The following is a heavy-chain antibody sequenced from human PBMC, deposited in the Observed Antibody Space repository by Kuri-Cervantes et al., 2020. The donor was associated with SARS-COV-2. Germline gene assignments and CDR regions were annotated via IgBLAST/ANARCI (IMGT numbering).Heavy chain of an antibody. D-gene: IGHD6-6*01. CDR1: GFTFSSYS. Sequence: GESLKISCAASGFTFSSYSMNWVRQAPGKGLEWVSYISSSSSYIYYADSVKGRFTISRDNAKNSLYLQMNSLRAEDTAVYYCARDGGIAARVYYYGMDVWGQGTTVTVSS. V-gene: IGHV3-21*05. J-gene: IGHJ6*02. CDR3: ARDGGIAARVYYYGMDV. CDR2: ISSSSSYI.